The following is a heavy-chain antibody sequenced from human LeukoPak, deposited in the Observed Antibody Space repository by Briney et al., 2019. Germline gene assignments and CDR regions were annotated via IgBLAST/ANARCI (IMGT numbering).Heavy chain of an antibody. CDR3: ARGWRWLQFRD. V-gene: IGHV4-34*01. CDR2: INHSGST. Sequence: PLETLSLNCAASGGSFSGSYWRLIHQPPGKGLEWIGEINHSGSTNYNPSLKSRVTISVDTSKNQFSLKLSSVTAADTVVYYGARGWRWLQFRDWGQGTLVTVSS. CDR1: GGSFSGSY. J-gene: IGHJ4*02. D-gene: IGHD5-24*01.